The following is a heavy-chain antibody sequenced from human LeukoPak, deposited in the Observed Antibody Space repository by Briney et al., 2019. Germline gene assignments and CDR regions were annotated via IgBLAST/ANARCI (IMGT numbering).Heavy chain of an antibody. CDR1: GYSFTTYW. D-gene: IGHD3-10*01. CDR2: IDPSDSYT. CDR3: ARLNYYGSGSYSHDY. Sequence: GESLKISCKGSGYSFTTYWISWVRQMPGKGLEWMGRIDPSDSYTKYSPSFQGLVTLSADKSISTAYLQWSSLVASDTGMYYCARLNYYGSGSYSHDYWGQGTLVTVSS. V-gene: IGHV5-10-1*01. J-gene: IGHJ4*02.